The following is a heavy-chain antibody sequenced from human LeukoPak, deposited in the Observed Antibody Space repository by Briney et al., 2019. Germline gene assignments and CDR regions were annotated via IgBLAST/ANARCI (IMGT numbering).Heavy chain of an antibody. V-gene: IGHV4-39*01. CDR1: GGSISSSSYY. J-gene: IGHJ6*02. CDR2: IYYSGST. Sequence: SETLSLTCTVSGGSISSSSYYWGWIRQPPGKGLEWIGSIYYSGSTYYNPFLKSRVTISVDTSKNQFSLKLSSVTAADTAVYYCARHLVGSSGWYRGGYYYYGMDVWGQGTTVTVSS. D-gene: IGHD6-19*01. CDR3: ARHLVGSSGWYRGGYYYYGMDV.